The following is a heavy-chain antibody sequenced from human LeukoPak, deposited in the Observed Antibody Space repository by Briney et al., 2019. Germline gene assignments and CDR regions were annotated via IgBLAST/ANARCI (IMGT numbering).Heavy chain of an antibody. V-gene: IGHV4-34*01. D-gene: IGHD6-13*01. CDR3: ARAVKGSSWFFDY. CDR2: INHSGST. CDR1: GGSFSGYY. Sequence: SETLSLTCAVYGGSFSGYYWSWIRQPPGKGLEWIGEINHSGSTNYNPSLKSRVTISVDTPKNQFSLKLSSVTAADTAVYYCARAVKGSSWFFDYWGQGTLVTVSS. J-gene: IGHJ4*02.